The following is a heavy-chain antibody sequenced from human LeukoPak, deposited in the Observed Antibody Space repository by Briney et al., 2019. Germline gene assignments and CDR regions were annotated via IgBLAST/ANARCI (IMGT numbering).Heavy chain of an antibody. CDR3: ARDRSYSSFYYYYYYMDV. Sequence: SQTLSLTCAISGDSVSSNSAAWNWIRQSPSRGLEWLGRTYYRSKWYNDYAVSVKRRITINPDTSKNQFSLQPNSVTPEDTAVYYCARDRSYSSFYYYYYYMDVWGKGTTVTVSS. V-gene: IGHV6-1*01. D-gene: IGHD1-26*01. CDR1: GDSVSSNSAA. J-gene: IGHJ6*03. CDR2: TYYRSKWYN.